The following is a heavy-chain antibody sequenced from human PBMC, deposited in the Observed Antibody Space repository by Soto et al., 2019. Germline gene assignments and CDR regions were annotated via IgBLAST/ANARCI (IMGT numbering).Heavy chain of an antibody. J-gene: IGHJ4*02. CDR1: GYTFTSYY. Sequence: ASVKVSCKASGYTFTSYYMHGVRQAPGQGLEWMGIINPSGGSTSYAQKFQGRVTMTRDTSTSTAYMELSSLRSEDTAVYYCARPGIAVAGLDYWGQGTLVTVSS. D-gene: IGHD6-19*01. CDR3: ARPGIAVAGLDY. CDR2: INPSGGST. V-gene: IGHV1-46*01.